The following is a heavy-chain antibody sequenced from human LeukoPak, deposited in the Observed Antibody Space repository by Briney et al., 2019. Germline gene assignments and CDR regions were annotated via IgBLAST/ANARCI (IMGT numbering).Heavy chain of an antibody. CDR3: SRESDFWIAP. CDR1: GGSFIGYY. V-gene: IGHV4-34*01. D-gene: IGHD3-3*01. Sequence: SSETLSLTCAVYGGSFIGYYWSGIRQPPGKGREWSGEINHSGSTNYNPSPKSRATIPVDTSKNQFPLKLSSVTSADTAVYYLSRESDFWIAPWGQGTLVTVSS. J-gene: IGHJ5*02. CDR2: INHSGST.